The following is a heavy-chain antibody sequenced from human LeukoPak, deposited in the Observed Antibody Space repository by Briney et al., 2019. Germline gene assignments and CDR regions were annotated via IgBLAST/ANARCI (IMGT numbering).Heavy chain of an antibody. CDR2: ISTYNGNT. CDR3: ARDRSSDFDY. CDR1: GYTFTSYG. D-gene: IGHD6-6*01. V-gene: IGHV1-18*01. J-gene: IGHJ4*02. Sequence: GASVKVSCKASGYTFTSYGISWVRQAPGQGLEWMGWISTYNGNTNYAQKLQGRVTMTTDTSTSTVYMELSSLRSEDTAVYYCARDRSSDFDYWGQGTLVTVSS.